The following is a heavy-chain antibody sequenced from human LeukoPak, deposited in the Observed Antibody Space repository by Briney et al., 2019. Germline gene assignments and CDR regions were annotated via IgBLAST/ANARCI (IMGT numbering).Heavy chain of an antibody. J-gene: IGHJ5*02. D-gene: IGHD3-3*01. CDR2: IYHSGST. V-gene: IGHV4-38-2*02. Sequence: PSETLSLTCTVSGYSISSGYYWGWIRQPPGKGLEWIGSIYHSGSTYHNPSLKSRVTISVDTSKNQFSLKLSSVTAADTAVYYCARDFWSGHNGFGPWGQGTLVTVSS. CDR1: GYSISSGYY. CDR3: ARDFWSGHNGFGP.